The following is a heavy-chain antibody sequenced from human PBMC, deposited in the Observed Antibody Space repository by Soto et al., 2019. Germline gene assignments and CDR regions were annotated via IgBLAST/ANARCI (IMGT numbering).Heavy chain of an antibody. J-gene: IGHJ4*02. CDR1: GGTFSSYT. CDR3: ARDHDLTGRGVVVPAATKADY. D-gene: IGHD2-2*01. CDR2: IIPILGIA. Sequence: QVQLVQSGAEVKKPGSSVKVSCKASGGTFSSYTISWVRQAPGQGLEWMGRIIPILGIANYAQKFQGRVTITADKSTSTAYMELSSLRSEDTAVYYCARDHDLTGRGVVVPAATKADYWGQGTLVTVSS. V-gene: IGHV1-69*08.